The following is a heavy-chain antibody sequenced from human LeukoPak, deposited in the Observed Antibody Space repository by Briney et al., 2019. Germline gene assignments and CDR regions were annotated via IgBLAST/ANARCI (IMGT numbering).Heavy chain of an antibody. CDR2: IYYGGSP. D-gene: IGHD2-8*01. Sequence: SETLSLTCTVSGGSISSSTFYWGWIRQPPGKGLEWIGSIYYGGSPYYNPSLKSRVTISVDTSKNQFSLRLSSVTAADTAVYFCARPYGTRYDAFDLWGLGTMVTVSS. V-gene: IGHV4-39*01. CDR1: GGSISSSTFY. CDR3: ARPYGTRYDAFDL. J-gene: IGHJ3*01.